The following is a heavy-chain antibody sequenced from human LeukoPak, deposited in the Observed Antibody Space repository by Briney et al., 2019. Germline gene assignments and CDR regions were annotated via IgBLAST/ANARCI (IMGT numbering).Heavy chain of an antibody. D-gene: IGHD6-19*01. J-gene: IGHJ4*02. Sequence: PGGSLRLSCAASGFTFSSEAMTWVRQGPGKGLEWVSSISDSGGTTYYADSVKGRFTISRDNSKNTVYLQINSLRAEDTALYYCAKGLGFLPQFDYWGQGTLVAVSS. CDR2: ISDSGGTT. CDR3: AKGLGFLPQFDY. CDR1: GFTFSSEA. V-gene: IGHV3-23*01.